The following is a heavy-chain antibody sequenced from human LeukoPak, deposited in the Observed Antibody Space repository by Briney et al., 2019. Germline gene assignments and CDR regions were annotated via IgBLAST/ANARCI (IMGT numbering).Heavy chain of an antibody. CDR2: ISGSGGTT. CDR1: AFTFSSYA. CDR3: ARGPGIAATVHFDY. J-gene: IGHJ4*02. D-gene: IGHD6-13*01. V-gene: IGHV3-23*01. Sequence: PGGSLRLSCAASAFTFSSYAMSWVRQAPGKGLEWVSAISGSGGTTYYADSVKGRFTISRDNSKNTLFLQMNSLRAEDTAVYYCARGPGIAATVHFDYWGQGILVTVSS.